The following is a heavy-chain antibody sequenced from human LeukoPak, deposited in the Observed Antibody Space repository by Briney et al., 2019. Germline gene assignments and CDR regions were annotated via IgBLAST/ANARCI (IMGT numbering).Heavy chain of an antibody. Sequence: PSETLSLTCTVSGGSISSSSYYWGWIRQPPGKGLEWIGSICYSGSTYYNPSLKSRVTISVDTSKNQFSLKLSSVTAADTAVYYCARLSTILFDLFDYWGQGTLVTVSS. J-gene: IGHJ4*02. D-gene: IGHD2-2*01. CDR1: GGSISSSSYY. CDR3: ARLSTILFDLFDY. V-gene: IGHV4-39*01. CDR2: ICYSGST.